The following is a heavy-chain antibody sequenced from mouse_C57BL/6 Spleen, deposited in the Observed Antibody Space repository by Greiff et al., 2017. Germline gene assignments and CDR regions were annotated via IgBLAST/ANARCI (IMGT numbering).Heavy chain of an antibody. CDR1: GYSITSGYY. V-gene: IGHV3-6*01. Sequence: EVKLMESGPGLVKPSQSLSLTCSVTGYSITSGYYWNWIRQFPGNKLEWMGYISYDGSNNYNPSLKNRISITRDTSKNQFFLKLNSVTTEDTATYYCARVREDYFDYWGQGTTLTVSS. CDR2: ISYDGSN. CDR3: ARVREDYFDY. J-gene: IGHJ2*01.